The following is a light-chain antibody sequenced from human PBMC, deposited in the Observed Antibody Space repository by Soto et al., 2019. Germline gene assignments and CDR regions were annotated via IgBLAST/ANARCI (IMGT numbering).Light chain of an antibody. V-gene: IGKV3-15*01. CDR3: QQYNDWPPT. CDR1: QSVTSN. Sequence: EIVMTQSPATLSVSPGERVTISCRASQSVTSNLAWYQQDPGQAPRLLIYDASTRVTDIPARFSGSGSGTEFTLTISSLQSEDFAIYYCQQYNDWPPTFGQGTKVDIK. CDR2: DAS. J-gene: IGKJ1*01.